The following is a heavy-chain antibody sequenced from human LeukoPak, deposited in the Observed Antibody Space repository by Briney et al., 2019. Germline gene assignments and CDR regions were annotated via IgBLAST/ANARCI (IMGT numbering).Heavy chain of an antibody. CDR2: IFHSGSA. Sequence: SETLSLTCSVSGYSISSGYYWGWIRQPPGKGLEWIASIFHSGSAYYKSSLKSRVTISVDTSKNQISLKLSSVTAADTAVYYCARGLPYSSGWYHRDNWFDPWGQGTLVTVSS. J-gene: IGHJ5*02. D-gene: IGHD6-19*01. V-gene: IGHV4-38-2*02. CDR3: ARGLPYSSGWYHRDNWFDP. CDR1: GYSISSGYY.